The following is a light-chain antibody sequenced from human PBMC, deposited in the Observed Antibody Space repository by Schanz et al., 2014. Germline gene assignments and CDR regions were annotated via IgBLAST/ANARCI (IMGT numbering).Light chain of an antibody. CDR1: SSDVGGYNL. V-gene: IGLV2-8*01. Sequence: QSALTQPPSASGSPGQSVTISCTGTSSDVGGYNLVSWYQQHPGKAPKVMIYEGTKRPPGVPDRFSGSKSGNTASLTISGLQADDEADYHCCSYAGSYSVVFGGGTKLTVL. CDR3: CSYAGSYSVV. CDR2: EGT. J-gene: IGLJ2*01.